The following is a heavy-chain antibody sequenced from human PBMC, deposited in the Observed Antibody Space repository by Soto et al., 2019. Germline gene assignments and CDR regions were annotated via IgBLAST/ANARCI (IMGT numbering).Heavy chain of an antibody. CDR2: IYYSGST. CDR1: GGSISSGGYY. J-gene: IGHJ3*02. D-gene: IGHD3-3*01. Sequence: SETLSLTCTVSGGSISSGGYYWSWIRQHPGKGLEWIGCIYYSGSTYYNPSLKSRVTISVDTSKNQFSLKLSSVTAADTAVYYCARAPHYDFWSGYAPDAFDIWGQGTMVTVSS. V-gene: IGHV4-31*03. CDR3: ARAPHYDFWSGYAPDAFDI.